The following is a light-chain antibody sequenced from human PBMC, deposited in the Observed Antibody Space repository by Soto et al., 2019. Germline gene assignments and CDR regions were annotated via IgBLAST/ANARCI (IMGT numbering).Light chain of an antibody. J-gene: IGLJ1*01. V-gene: IGLV2-23*01. CDR3: CSYEGSGTFV. Sequence: QSALTQPASASGSPGQSITISCTGTSSDVGSYDHVSWYQQPPGKAPKLMIYEDTKRPSGISTRFSGSKSGNAASLTISGLQAEDEADYYCCSYEGSGTFVFGTGTKVTVL. CDR1: SSDVGSYDH. CDR2: EDT.